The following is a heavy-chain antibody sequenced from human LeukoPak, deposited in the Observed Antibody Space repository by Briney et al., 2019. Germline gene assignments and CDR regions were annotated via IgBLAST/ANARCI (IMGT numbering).Heavy chain of an antibody. Sequence: ASVKVSCKASVYTFTSYYMHWVRQAPGQGLEWMGWMNPNSGNTGYAQKFQGRVTMTRNTSISTAYMELSSLRSEDTAVYYCARGSVGATNHFQHWGQGTLVTVSS. CDR3: ARGSVGATNHFQH. CDR2: MNPNSGNT. CDR1: VYTFTSYY. V-gene: IGHV1-8*02. D-gene: IGHD1-26*01. J-gene: IGHJ1*01.